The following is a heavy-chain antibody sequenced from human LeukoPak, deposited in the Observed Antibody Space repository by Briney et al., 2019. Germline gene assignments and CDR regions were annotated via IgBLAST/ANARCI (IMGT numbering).Heavy chain of an antibody. CDR3: ARFWSGVDYLDY. D-gene: IGHD2-8*01. Sequence: SETLSLTCTVSGGSISSSSYYWGWIRQPPGKGLEWIGSIYYSGSTYYNPSLKSRVTISVDTSKNQFSLKLSSVTAADTAVYYCARFWSGVDYLDYWGQGTLVTVSS. V-gene: IGHV4-39*01. CDR2: IYYSGST. CDR1: GGSISSSSYY. J-gene: IGHJ4*02.